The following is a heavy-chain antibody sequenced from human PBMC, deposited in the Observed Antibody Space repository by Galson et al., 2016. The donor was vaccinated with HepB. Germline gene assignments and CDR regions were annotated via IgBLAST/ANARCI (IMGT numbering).Heavy chain of an antibody. CDR3: AKDRGVVPDYYFDH. J-gene: IGHJ4*02. V-gene: IGHV3-23*01. Sequence: SLRLSCAASGFTFSSYAMAWVRQAPGKGLEWVAEISGSGTTTYYTDSVKGRFTISRDNYKNTLYLQMTSLRAEDTALYYCAKDRGVVPDYYFDHWGQATLVTVSS. CDR2: ISGSGTTT. CDR1: GFTFSSYA.